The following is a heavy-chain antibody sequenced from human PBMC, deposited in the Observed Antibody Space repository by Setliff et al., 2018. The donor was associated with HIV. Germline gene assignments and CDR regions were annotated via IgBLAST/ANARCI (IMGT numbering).Heavy chain of an antibody. CDR2: IYYNEKT. D-gene: IGHD3-22*01. Sequence: SETLSLTCTASGGSASNSRYYWAWIRQPPGKGLEYIGSIYYNEKTYYSPSLKGRVTISVDTSKNQFSLNLTSVTAADTAVYFCASRVYYYDSNKVLREEGFDPWGQGTLVTVSS. CDR3: ASRVYYYDSNKVLREEGFDP. CDR1: GGSASNSRYY. V-gene: IGHV4-39*01. J-gene: IGHJ5*02.